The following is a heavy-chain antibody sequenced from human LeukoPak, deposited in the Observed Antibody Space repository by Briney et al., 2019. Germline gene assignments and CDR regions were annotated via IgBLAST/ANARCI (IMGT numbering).Heavy chain of an antibody. V-gene: IGHV3-48*01. Sequence: GGSLRLSCAASGFTFSTSSMNWVREAPGKGLEWVSSISISSGGIYYADSVKGRFTISRDNAKNSLYLQMNSLRAEDTAVYYRARDFSNYYYYMDVWGKGTTVTVSS. CDR2: ISISSGGI. J-gene: IGHJ6*03. D-gene: IGHD4-11*01. CDR1: GFTFSTSS. CDR3: ARDFSNYYYYMDV.